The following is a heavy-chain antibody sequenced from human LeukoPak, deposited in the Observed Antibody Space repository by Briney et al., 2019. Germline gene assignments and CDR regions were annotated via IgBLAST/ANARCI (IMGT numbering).Heavy chain of an antibody. CDR2: ISGSGGST. CDR3: AKGIQLWLFDY. CDR1: GFTFSSYA. V-gene: IGHV3-23*01. J-gene: IGHJ4*02. Sequence: GGSLRLSCAASGFTFSSYAMSWVRQAPGKGLEWVSAISGSGGSTYYADSVKGRFTISRDNPKNTLYLQMDSLRAEDTAVYYCAKGIQLWLFDYWGQGTLVTVSS. D-gene: IGHD5-18*01.